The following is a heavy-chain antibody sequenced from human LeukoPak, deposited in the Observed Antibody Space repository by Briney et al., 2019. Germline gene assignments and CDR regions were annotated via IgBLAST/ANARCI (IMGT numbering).Heavy chain of an antibody. CDR3: ARDHHIRIFGVMKTYYYMDV. CDR1: GFTFSDYT. D-gene: IGHD3-3*01. Sequence: GGSLRLSCAASGFTFSDYTMNWVRQAPGKGLEWVSSISSSSSFIYYADSVKGRFTISRDNAKNSLYLQMNSLRAEDTAVYYCARDHHIRIFGVMKTYYYMDVWGKGTTVTVSS. V-gene: IGHV3-21*01. J-gene: IGHJ6*03. CDR2: ISSSSSFI.